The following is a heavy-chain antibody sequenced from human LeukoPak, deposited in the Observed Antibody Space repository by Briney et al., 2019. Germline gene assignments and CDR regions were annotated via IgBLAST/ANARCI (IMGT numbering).Heavy chain of an antibody. J-gene: IGHJ3*02. CDR3: TRQQLVPGRAFDI. Sequence: SETRSLTCAVYGGSFSGYYWSWIRQPPGKGLEWIGEINHSGSTNYNPSLKSRVTISVDTSKNQFSLKLSSVTAADPAVYYCTRQQLVPGRAFDIWGQGTMVTVSS. CDR1: GGSFSGYY. CDR2: INHSGST. D-gene: IGHD6-13*01. V-gene: IGHV4-34*01.